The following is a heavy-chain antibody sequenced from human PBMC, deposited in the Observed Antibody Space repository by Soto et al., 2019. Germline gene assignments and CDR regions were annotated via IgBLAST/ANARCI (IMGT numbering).Heavy chain of an antibody. J-gene: IGHJ6*02. CDR1: GFTFSSYA. V-gene: IGHV3-30-3*01. CDR2: ISYDGSNK. Sequence: QVQLVESGGGVVQPGRSLRLSCAASGFTFSSYAMHWVRQAPGKGLEWVAVISYDGSNKYYADSVKGRFTISRDNSKNTLYLQMNSLRAEDTAVYYCAREGNTAMVPDYYYYGMDVWGQGTTVTVSS. D-gene: IGHD5-18*01. CDR3: AREGNTAMVPDYYYYGMDV.